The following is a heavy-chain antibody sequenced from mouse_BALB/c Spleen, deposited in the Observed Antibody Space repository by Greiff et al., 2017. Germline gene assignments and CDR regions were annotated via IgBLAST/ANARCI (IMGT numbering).Heavy chain of an antibody. CDR3: TRREIYYGNRAWFAY. CDR2: IDPETGGT. Sequence: VQLQQSGAELVRPGASVTLSCKASGYTFTDYEMHWVKQTPVHGLEWIGAIDPETGGTAYNQKFKGKATLTADKSSSTAYMELRSLTSEDSAVYYCTRREIYYGNRAWFAYWGQGTLVTVSA. D-gene: IGHD2-1*01. J-gene: IGHJ3*01. CDR1: GYTFTDYE. V-gene: IGHV1-15*01.